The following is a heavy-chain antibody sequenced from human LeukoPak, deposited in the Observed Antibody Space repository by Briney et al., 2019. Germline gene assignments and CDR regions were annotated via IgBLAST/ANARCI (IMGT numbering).Heavy chain of an antibody. CDR3: ARLIAVAGNRNFDY. Sequence: GGSLRLSCAASGFTFSSYWMTWVRQAPGKGREWVANIKEDGSEKYYVDSVRGRFTISRDNAKNSLYLQMNSLRAEDTAVYYCARLIAVAGNRNFDYWGQGTLVTVSS. D-gene: IGHD6-19*01. J-gene: IGHJ4*02. CDR1: GFTFSSYW. V-gene: IGHV3-7*01. CDR2: IKEDGSEK.